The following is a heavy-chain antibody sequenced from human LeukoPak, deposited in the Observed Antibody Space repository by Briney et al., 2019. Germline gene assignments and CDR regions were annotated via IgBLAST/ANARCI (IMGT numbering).Heavy chain of an antibody. D-gene: IGHD1-26*01. J-gene: IGHJ3*02. Sequence: GGSLRLSCAASGFTVSSNYMSWVRQAPGKGLEWVSIIYSGGSTFYADSVKGRFTISRDNFKNTLYLQMNSLRAEDTAVYYCARGGSYLSAFDIWGQGTMVTVSS. V-gene: IGHV3-53*01. CDR1: GFTVSSNY. CDR3: ARGGSYLSAFDI. CDR2: IYSGGST.